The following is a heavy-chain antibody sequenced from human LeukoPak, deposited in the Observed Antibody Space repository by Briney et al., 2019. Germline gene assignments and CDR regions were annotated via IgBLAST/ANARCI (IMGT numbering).Heavy chain of an antibody. CDR2: ISAYNGNT. V-gene: IGHV1-18*01. Sequence: GASVKVSCKASGYTFTSYGISWVRQAPGQGLEWMGWISAYNGNTNYAQKLQGRVTMTTDTSTSTAYMELSSLRSDDTAVYYCARDLGDTYGSVGDFDYWGQGTLVTVSS. D-gene: IGHD3-10*01. J-gene: IGHJ4*02. CDR1: GYTFTSYG. CDR3: ARDLGDTYGSVGDFDY.